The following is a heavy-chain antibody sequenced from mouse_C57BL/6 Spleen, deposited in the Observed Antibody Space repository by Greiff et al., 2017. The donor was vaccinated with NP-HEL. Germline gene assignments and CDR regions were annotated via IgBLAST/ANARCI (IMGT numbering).Heavy chain of an antibody. D-gene: IGHD2-3*01. CDR2: ISSGGDYI. J-gene: IGHJ3*01. Sequence: DVKLQESGEGLVKPGGSLKLSCAASGFTFSSYAMSWVRQTPEKRLEWVAYISSGGDYIYYADTVKGRFTISRDNARNTLYLQMSSLKSEDTAMYYCTRGSYDGPFAYWGQGTLVTVSA. CDR1: GFTFSSYA. V-gene: IGHV5-9-1*02. CDR3: TRGSYDGPFAY.